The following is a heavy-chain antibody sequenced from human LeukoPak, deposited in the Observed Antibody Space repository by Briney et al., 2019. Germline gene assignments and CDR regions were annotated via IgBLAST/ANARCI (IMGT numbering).Heavy chain of an antibody. CDR1: GYTFTSYG. Sequence: ASVKVSCKASGYTFTSYGISWVRQAPGQGLEWMGWISAYNGNTNYAQKLQGRVTITRDTSASTAYMELSSLRSEDTAVYYCARGSSSYPRYFDYWGQGTLVTVSS. D-gene: IGHD6-13*01. J-gene: IGHJ4*02. V-gene: IGHV1-18*01. CDR3: ARGSSSYPRYFDY. CDR2: ISAYNGNT.